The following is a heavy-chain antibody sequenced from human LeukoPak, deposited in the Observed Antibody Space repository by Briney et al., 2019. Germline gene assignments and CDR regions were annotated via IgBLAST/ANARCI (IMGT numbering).Heavy chain of an antibody. CDR1: GFTSSSYS. CDR3: ASTYDYVWGSFRTGYFDY. D-gene: IGHD3-16*02. J-gene: IGHJ4*02. Sequence: GGSLRLSCKVSGFTSSSYSMNWVRQAPGKGLEWVSYITSRSSDIYYADSVKGRFTISRDNAKTSLYLQMNSLRAEDTAVYYCASTYDYVWGSFRTGYFDYWGQGTLVTVSS. V-gene: IGHV3-21*01. CDR2: ITSRSSDI.